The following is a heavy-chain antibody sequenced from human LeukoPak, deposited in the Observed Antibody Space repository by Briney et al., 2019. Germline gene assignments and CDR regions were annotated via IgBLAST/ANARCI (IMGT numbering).Heavy chain of an antibody. D-gene: IGHD6-13*01. CDR3: ASFSSSYAGDAFDI. Sequence: PSETLSLTCTVSGGSISSYYWSWIRQPPGKGLEWMGYIYYSGSTNYNPSLKSRVTISVDTSKNQFSLKLSSGAAADTAVYYCASFSSSYAGDAFDIWGQGTMVTVSS. CDR2: IYYSGST. V-gene: IGHV4-59*03. J-gene: IGHJ3*02. CDR1: GGSISSYY.